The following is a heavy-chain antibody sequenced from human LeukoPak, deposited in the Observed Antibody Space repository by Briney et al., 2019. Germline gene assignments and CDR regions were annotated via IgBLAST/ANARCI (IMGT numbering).Heavy chain of an antibody. CDR3: AFGYGDYAPDAFDI. J-gene: IGHJ3*02. Sequence: ASVKVSCEASGYTFTSYGISWVRQAPGQGLEWMGWISAYNGNTNYAQKLQGRVTMTTDTSTSTAYMELRSLRSDDTAVYYCAFGYGDYAPDAFDIWGQGTMVTVSS. CDR2: ISAYNGNT. CDR1: GYTFTSYG. D-gene: IGHD4-17*01. V-gene: IGHV1-18*01.